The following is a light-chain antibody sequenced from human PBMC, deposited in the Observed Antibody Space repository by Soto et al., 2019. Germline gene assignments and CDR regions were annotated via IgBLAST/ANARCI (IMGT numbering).Light chain of an antibody. V-gene: IGKV1-39*01. CDR1: QDIGTY. Sequence: DLQMTQSPSTLSASRGDSVIITCRLSQDIGTYLNWYQHKPGKAPKHLIYAASSLQTGVPSRFTGSGSGTEFTLTIDSLQPEDFATYYCQQSYTTPRITFGQGTRMEIK. CDR2: AAS. J-gene: IGKJ5*01. CDR3: QQSYTTPRIT.